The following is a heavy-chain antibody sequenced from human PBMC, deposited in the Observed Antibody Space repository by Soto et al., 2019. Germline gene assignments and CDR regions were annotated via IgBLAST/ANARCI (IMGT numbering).Heavy chain of an antibody. D-gene: IGHD1-26*01. CDR3: AKEGGSYGGGLDY. Sequence: QVQLVESGGGVVQPGRSLRLSCAASGFTFSSYGMHWVRQAPGKGLEWVAVISYDGSNKYYADSVKGRFTISRDNSKNTLYLQMNSLRAEDTAVYYCAKEGGSYGGGLDYWGQGNLVTVSS. J-gene: IGHJ4*02. CDR1: GFTFSSYG. V-gene: IGHV3-30*18. CDR2: ISYDGSNK.